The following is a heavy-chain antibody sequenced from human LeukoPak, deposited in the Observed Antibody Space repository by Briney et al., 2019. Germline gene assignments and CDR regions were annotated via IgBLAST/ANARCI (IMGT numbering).Heavy chain of an antibody. CDR1: GFTFNNYA. V-gene: IGHV3-23*01. D-gene: IGHD6-19*01. CDR3: AKATVGYNSGRYPGWPADC. J-gene: IGHJ4*02. CDR2: ICGSGGCT. Sequence: GGSLRLSCEASGFTFNNYAIYWVRQAPGKGLEWVSGICGSGGCTYYADSVKGRFTISRDNSKNTVYLQMNSLTADDTAVYYCAKATVGYNSGRYPGWPADCWGQGALVTVSS.